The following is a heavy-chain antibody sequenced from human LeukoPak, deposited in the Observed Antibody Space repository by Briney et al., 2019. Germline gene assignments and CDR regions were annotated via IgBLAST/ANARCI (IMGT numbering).Heavy chain of an antibody. V-gene: IGHV3-7*01. CDR3: ARSPGRYYYGMDV. D-gene: IGHD1-26*01. CDR1: GFTFSSYR. J-gene: IGHJ6*02. Sequence: PGGSLRLSCAASGFTFSSYRMNWVRQAPGKGLEWVASMKQDGSEKYYVDSVKGRFTISRDNAKNSLYLQMNSLRAEDTAVYYCARSPGRYYYGMDVWGQGTTVTVSS. CDR2: MKQDGSEK.